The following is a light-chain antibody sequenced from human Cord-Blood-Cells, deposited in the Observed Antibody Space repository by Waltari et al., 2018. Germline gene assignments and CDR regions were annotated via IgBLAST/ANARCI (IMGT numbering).Light chain of an antibody. Sequence: DIQMTQSPSSLSASVGDRVTTTCRASQSISSYLNWYQQKPGKAPKLLIYAASSLQSGVPSRFSGSGSGTEFTLTISSLQPEDFATYYCQQSDRTPMYSFGQGTKLEIK. CDR3: QQSDRTPMYS. J-gene: IGKJ2*03. CDR1: QSISSY. V-gene: IGKV1-39*01. CDR2: AAS.